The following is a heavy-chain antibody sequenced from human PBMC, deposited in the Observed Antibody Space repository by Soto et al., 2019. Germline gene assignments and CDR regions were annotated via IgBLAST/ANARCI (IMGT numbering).Heavy chain of an antibody. CDR2: INSDGSST. CDR1: GFTFSSYW. CDR3: ARDGVYGDYGGDYFDY. J-gene: IGHJ4*02. Sequence: GGSLRLSCAASGFTFSSYWMHWVRQAPGKGLVWVSRINSDGSSTSYADSVKGRFTISRDNAKNTLYLQMNSLRAEDTAVYYCARDGVYGDYGGDYFDYWGQGTLVTVSS. V-gene: IGHV3-74*01. D-gene: IGHD4-17*01.